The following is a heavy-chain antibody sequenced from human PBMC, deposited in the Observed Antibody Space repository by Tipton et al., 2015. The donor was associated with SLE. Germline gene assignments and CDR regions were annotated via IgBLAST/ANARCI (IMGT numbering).Heavy chain of an antibody. CDR3: ARGGIGGYDSFDY. J-gene: IGHJ4*02. CDR2: IFYSGST. V-gene: IGHV4-59*01. D-gene: IGHD5-12*01. Sequence: TLSLTCTVSGAPIKNNYWTWIRQPPGKGLEWIGYIFYSGSTNLNPSLKSRVTMSVDTSKNQFSLKLTSVTAEDTAVYYCARGGIGGYDSFDYWGQGTLVTVSS. CDR1: GAPIKNNY.